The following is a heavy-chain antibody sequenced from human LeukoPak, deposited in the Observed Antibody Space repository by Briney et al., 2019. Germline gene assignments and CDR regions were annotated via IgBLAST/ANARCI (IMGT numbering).Heavy chain of an antibody. D-gene: IGHD3-16*02. CDR1: GFTFSSYA. CDR3: AKDVISGDYVWGSYLPLDAFDI. J-gene: IGHJ3*02. V-gene: IGHV3-23*01. Sequence: GGSLRLSCAASGFTFSSYAMSWVRQAPGKGLEWVSAISGSGGSTYYADSVKGRFTISRDNSKNTLYLQMNSLRAEDTAVYYCAKDVISGDYVWGSYLPLDAFDIWGQGTMVTVSS. CDR2: ISGSGGST.